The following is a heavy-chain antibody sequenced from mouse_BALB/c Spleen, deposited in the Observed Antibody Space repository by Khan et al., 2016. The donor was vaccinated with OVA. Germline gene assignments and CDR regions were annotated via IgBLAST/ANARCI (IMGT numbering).Heavy chain of an antibody. CDR1: GYTFTTYW. J-gene: IGHJ2*01. Sequence: QVQLQQSGAELAKPGASVKMSCKASGYTFTTYWMHWVKQRPGQGLEWIGYINPTSGYTDYNEKFKDRATLSADKSSSTAYMQLSSLTSEDSAIYYCTRDGMDYWGQGTTLTVSS. V-gene: IGHV1-7*01. CDR3: TRDGMDY. CDR2: INPTSGYT. D-gene: IGHD2-3*01.